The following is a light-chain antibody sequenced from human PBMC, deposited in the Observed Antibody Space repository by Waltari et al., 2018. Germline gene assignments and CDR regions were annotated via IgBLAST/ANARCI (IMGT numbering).Light chain of an antibody. CDR1: QRVRSSY. V-gene: IGKV3-20*01. CDR3: QQYGSSPRT. Sequence: EIVLTQSPGTLSLSPGVRATLSCRASQRVRSSYLAWYQQKAGQAPRLLIYGASSRDTGIPDRFSGSGSGTDFTLTISRLEPEDFAVYYCQQYGSSPRTFGQGTKVEIK. J-gene: IGKJ1*01. CDR2: GAS.